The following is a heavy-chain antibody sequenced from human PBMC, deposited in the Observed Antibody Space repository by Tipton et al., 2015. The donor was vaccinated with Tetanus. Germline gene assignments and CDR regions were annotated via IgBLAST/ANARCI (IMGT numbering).Heavy chain of an antibody. CDR3: ARRSVSARFDD. CDR2: VYYSGTT. J-gene: IGHJ4*02. CDR1: GGSISGHY. V-gene: IGHV4-59*11. D-gene: IGHD6-6*01. Sequence: TLSLTCTVSGGSISGHYWSWIRQPPGKGLEWLGRVYYSGTTNYNPSLNSRVTISVDMSKNQFSLKLRSVTAADTAVYYCARRSVSARFDDWGQGAQVTVSS.